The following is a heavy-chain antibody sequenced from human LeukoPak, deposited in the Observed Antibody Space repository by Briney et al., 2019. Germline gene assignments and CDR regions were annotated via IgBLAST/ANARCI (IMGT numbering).Heavy chain of an antibody. J-gene: IGHJ4*02. CDR3: AKSDAAAAASDY. V-gene: IGHV3-30*18. Sequence: ERSLRLSCAASGFTFSSYGMHWVRQAPGKGLEWVAVISYDGSNKYYADSVKGRFTISRDNSKNTLYLQMNSLRAEDTAVYYCAKSDAAAAASDYWGQGTLVTVSS. CDR2: ISYDGSNK. CDR1: GFTFSSYG. D-gene: IGHD6-13*01.